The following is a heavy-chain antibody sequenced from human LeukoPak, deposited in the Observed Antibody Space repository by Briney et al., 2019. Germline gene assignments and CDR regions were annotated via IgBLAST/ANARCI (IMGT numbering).Heavy chain of an antibody. D-gene: IGHD5-18*01. Sequence: SEALSLTCTASGGSISSSSYYWGWIRQPPGKGLEWIGSIYYSGSTYYNPSLKSRVTISVDTSKNQFSLKLSSVTAADTAVYYCAIPLDTAMVPFDYWGQGTLVTVSS. J-gene: IGHJ4*02. CDR1: GGSISSSSYY. V-gene: IGHV4-39*01. CDR2: IYYSGST. CDR3: AIPLDTAMVPFDY.